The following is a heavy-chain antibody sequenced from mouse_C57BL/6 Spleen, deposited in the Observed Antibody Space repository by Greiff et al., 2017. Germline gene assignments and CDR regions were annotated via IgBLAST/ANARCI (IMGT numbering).Heavy chain of an antibody. CDR1: GFSLTSYG. Sequence: VQLKQSGPGLVQPSQSLSITCTVSGFSLTSYGVHWVRQSPGKGLEWLGVIWSGGSTDYNAAFISRLSISKDNSNSQVFIKMNRLQADDTAIYYCARKRDYSNPYAMDYWGQGTSVTVSS. CDR2: IWSGGST. J-gene: IGHJ4*01. D-gene: IGHD2-5*01. V-gene: IGHV2-2*01. CDR3: ARKRDYSNPYAMDY.